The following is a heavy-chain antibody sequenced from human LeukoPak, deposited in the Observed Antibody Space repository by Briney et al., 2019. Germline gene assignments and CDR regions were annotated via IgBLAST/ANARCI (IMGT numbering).Heavy chain of an antibody. D-gene: IGHD2-21*02. Sequence: SETLSLTCTVSGGSISSYYWSWIRQPPGKGLEWIGYIYYSGSTNYNPSLKSRVTISVDTSKNQFSLKLSSMTAADTAVYYCARQGGLVTRSPYYYGMDVWGQGTTVTVSS. CDR1: GGSISSYY. CDR3: ARQGGLVTRSPYYYGMDV. J-gene: IGHJ6*02. CDR2: IYYSGST. V-gene: IGHV4-59*08.